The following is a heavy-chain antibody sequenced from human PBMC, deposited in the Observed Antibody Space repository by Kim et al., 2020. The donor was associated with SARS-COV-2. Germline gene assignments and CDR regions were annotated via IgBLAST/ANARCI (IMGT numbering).Heavy chain of an antibody. CDR2: IHHDGSS. CDR1: GGSFSGYH. CDR3: ARGWKEQWPPAHY. J-gene: IGHJ4*02. V-gene: IGHV4-34*01. Sequence: SETLSLTCAVYGGSFSGYHWTWIRQSPRTGLEWIGEIHHDGSSNYNPSLKGRVTISVDTSPKQFSLRLTSVTAADAAVYYCARGWKEQWPPAHYWGQGTLVAVSS. D-gene: IGHD6-19*01.